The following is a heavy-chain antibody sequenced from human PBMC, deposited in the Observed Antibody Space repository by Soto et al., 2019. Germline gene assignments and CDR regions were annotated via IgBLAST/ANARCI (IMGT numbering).Heavy chain of an antibody. CDR2: IKQDGSEK. D-gene: IGHD6-13*01. CDR1: GFTFSSYW. Sequence: EVQLVESGGGLVQPGGSLRLSCAASGFTFSSYWMSWVRQAPVKGLEWVGNIKQDGSEKNYEDFMEGRFTISRDNAENSLYLQMNSLRAEDTAVYYCARIASAGRGWDVWGQGTTVVVSS. CDR3: ARIASAGRGWDV. V-gene: IGHV3-7*01. J-gene: IGHJ6*02.